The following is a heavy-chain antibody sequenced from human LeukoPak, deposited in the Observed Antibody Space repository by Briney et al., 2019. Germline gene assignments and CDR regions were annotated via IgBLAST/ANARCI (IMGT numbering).Heavy chain of an antibody. Sequence: SGTLSLTCTVSGGSISSYYWSWIRQPPGKGLEWIGYIHYSGSTNYNPSLKSRVTISVDTSKNQFSLKLSSVTAADTAVYYCARATRYYYYYGMDVWGQGTTVTVSS. CDR3: ARATRYYYYYGMDV. D-gene: IGHD4-11*01. J-gene: IGHJ6*02. V-gene: IGHV4-59*01. CDR1: GGSISSYY. CDR2: IHYSGST.